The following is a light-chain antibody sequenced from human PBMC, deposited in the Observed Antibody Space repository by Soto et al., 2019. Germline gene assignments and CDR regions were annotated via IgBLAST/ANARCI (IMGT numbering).Light chain of an antibody. V-gene: IGLV2-14*01. CDR1: SSDVGGYNY. CDR3: SSYSSVTTLWV. J-gene: IGLJ3*02. Sequence: QSVLTQPASVSGSPGQSITISCTGTSSDVGGYNYVSWYQQHPGKAPKLIIYEVSNRPSGVSNRFSGSKSGNTASLTVPGLQAEDEADYYCSSYSSVTTLWVFGGWTKVTVL. CDR2: EVS.